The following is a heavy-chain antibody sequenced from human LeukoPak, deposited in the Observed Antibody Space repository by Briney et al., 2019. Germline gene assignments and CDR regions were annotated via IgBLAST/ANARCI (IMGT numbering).Heavy chain of an antibody. CDR2: ISGSGGST. CDR3: TSWLRLGSKSVTADY. D-gene: IGHD5-12*01. V-gene: IGHV3-23*01. Sequence: PGGSLRLSCAASGFTFSSYGMHWVRQAPGKGLEWVSAISGSGGSTYYADSVKGRFTISRDNSKNTLYLQMNSLRAEDTAVYYCTSWLRLGSKSVTADYWGQGTLVTVSS. CDR1: GFTFSSYG. J-gene: IGHJ4*02.